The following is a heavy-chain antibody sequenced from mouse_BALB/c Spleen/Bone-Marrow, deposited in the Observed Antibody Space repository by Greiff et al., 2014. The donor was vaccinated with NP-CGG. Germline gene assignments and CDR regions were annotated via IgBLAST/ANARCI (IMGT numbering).Heavy chain of an antibody. V-gene: IGHV1-80*01. Sequence: QVQLQQSGAELVRPGPSVKISCKASGYALSNYGMNWVKQRPGQGLEWTGQIYPGDGDTNYNGKFKGRVTLTADKSSSTAYMQLSSLTSEDSAVYFCASVYDYGRGYAMDYWGLGTSVTVSS. D-gene: IGHD2-4*01. CDR1: GYALSNYG. J-gene: IGHJ4*01. CDR2: IYPGDGDT. CDR3: ASVYDYGRGYAMDY.